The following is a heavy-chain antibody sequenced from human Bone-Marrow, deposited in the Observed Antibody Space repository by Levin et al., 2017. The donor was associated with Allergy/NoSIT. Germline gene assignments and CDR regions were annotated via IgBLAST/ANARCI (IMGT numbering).Heavy chain of an antibody. CDR1: GGSFSDYP. V-gene: IGHV1-69*04. Sequence: SVKVSCKTSGGSFSDYPFSWVRQAPGEGLEWMGRIIPITDVTTYAQKFQGRVTITADESTRTAYMELSSLTSEDTAVYYCARDLGYTYGLLGYWGQGTLVSVSS. CDR3: ARDLGYTYGLLGY. J-gene: IGHJ4*02. CDR2: IIPITDVT. D-gene: IGHD5-18*01.